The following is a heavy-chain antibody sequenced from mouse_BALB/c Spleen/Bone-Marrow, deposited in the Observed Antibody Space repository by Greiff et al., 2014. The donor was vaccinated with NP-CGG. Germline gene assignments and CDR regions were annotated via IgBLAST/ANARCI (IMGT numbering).Heavy chain of an antibody. J-gene: IGHJ1*01. CDR2: ISSGGST. Sequence: VQLKESGGGLVKPGGSLKLSCAASGFTFSGYAMSWVRQTPEKSLEWVASISSGGSTFYPDSGKGRFTISRDNARNILYLQMSSLRSEDTAMYHCARRKTTILTTFYWYFDVWGAGTTVTVSS. CDR1: GFTFSGYA. V-gene: IGHV5-6-5*01. D-gene: IGHD2-5*01. CDR3: ARRKTTILTTFYWYFDV.